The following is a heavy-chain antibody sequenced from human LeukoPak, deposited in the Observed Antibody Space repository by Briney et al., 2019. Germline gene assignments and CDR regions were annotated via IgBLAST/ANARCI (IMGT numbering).Heavy chain of an antibody. D-gene: IGHD3-9*01. V-gene: IGHV3-20*04. CDR3: ARGGDILTGYHPPFDY. CDR1: GFTFDDYG. CDR2: INWNGGST. Sequence: PGGSLRLSCAASGFTFDDYGMSWVRQAPGKGLEWVSGINWNGGSTGYADSVKGRFTISRDNAKNPLYLQMNSLRAEDTALYYCARGGDILTGYHPPFDYWGQGTLVTVSS. J-gene: IGHJ4*02.